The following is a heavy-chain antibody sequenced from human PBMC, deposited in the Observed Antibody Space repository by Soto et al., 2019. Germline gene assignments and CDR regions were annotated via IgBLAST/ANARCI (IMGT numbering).Heavy chain of an antibody. CDR1: GFTFSTYG. Sequence: QVQLVESGGGVVLPGRSLRLSCAASGFTFSTYGMHWVRQAPGKGLQWVAVISSDGSRKYYGDSVKGRFTMSRDNSKNTLYLQMNSLRIEDTAVYYCAKLVGVASVGDYWGQGTLVTVSS. CDR3: AKLVGVASVGDY. D-gene: IGHD3-10*01. V-gene: IGHV3-30*18. CDR2: ISSDGSRK. J-gene: IGHJ4*02.